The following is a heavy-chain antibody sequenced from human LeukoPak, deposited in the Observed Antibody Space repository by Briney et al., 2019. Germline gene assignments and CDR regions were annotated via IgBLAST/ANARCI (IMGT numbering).Heavy chain of an antibody. CDR1: GGSISGYY. Sequence: SETLSLTCTVSGGSISGYYWSWIRQPPGKGLEWIGYISYSGSTNYNPSLKSRVTISLDTSKNQFSLKLSSVTAADTAVYYCARRWYSSGILDSWGQGTLVTVSS. J-gene: IGHJ4*02. CDR2: ISYSGST. V-gene: IGHV4-59*08. CDR3: ARRWYSSGILDS. D-gene: IGHD6-19*01.